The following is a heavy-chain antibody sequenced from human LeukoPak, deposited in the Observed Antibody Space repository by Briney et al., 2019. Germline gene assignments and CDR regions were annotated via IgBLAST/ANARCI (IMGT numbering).Heavy chain of an antibody. J-gene: IGHJ6*02. CDR2: ISSSSSYI. D-gene: IGHD4-17*01. V-gene: IGHV3-21*01. CDR3: ARVRNKAVTYYYYYYGMDV. CDR1: GFTFSSYS. Sequence: VSSGGSLRLSCAASGFTFSSYSMNWVRQPPGKGLEWVSSISSSSSYIYYVDSVKGRFTISRDNAKNSLYLQMNSLRAEDTAVYYCARVRNKAVTYYYYYYGMDVWGQGTTVTVSS.